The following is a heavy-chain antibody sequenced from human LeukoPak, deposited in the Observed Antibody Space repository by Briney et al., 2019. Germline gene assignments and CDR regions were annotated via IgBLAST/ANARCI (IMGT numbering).Heavy chain of an antibody. CDR1: GFTFSTYW. V-gene: IGHV3-7*01. Sequence: GGSLRLSCAASGFTFSTYWMSWVRQAPEKGLEWVGCIKEDGSAEYYVDSVKGRFTISRDNAKNSLYLQMHSLKVDDTAVYYCARDVGANTTDYWGQGTLVTVSS. CDR3: ARDVGANTTDY. J-gene: IGHJ4*02. CDR2: IKEDGSAE. D-gene: IGHD1-26*01.